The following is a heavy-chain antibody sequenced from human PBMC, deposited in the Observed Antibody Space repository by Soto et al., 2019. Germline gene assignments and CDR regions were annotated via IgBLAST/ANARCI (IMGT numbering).Heavy chain of an antibody. D-gene: IGHD3-22*01. J-gene: IGHJ6*02. CDR2: IHHNATA. V-gene: IGHV4-61*08. CDR3: ARLDRSTSKIGV. Sequence: SETLSLTCTLSGDSVSSGASHWTWIRQSPGKGLEWIGYIHHNATADRNPSLKSRVSISVDTSKNQFSLKLTSATTADTAVYYCARLDRSTSKIGVWGQGTTVTVSS. CDR1: GDSVSSGASH.